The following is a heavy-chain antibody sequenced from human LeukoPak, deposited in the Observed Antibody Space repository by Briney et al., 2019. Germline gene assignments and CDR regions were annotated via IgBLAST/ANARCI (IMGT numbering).Heavy chain of an antibody. CDR2: ISGSGGST. CDR1: GFTFSSYA. V-gene: IGHV3-23*01. Sequence: PGGSLRLSCAASGFTFSSYAMSWVRQAPGKGLEWVSAISGSGGSTYYVDSVKGRFTISRDNSKNTLYLQMNSLRAEDTAVYYCAKGGYCSSTSCYGDYWGQGTLVTVSS. J-gene: IGHJ4*02. D-gene: IGHD2-2*01. CDR3: AKGGYCSSTSCYGDY.